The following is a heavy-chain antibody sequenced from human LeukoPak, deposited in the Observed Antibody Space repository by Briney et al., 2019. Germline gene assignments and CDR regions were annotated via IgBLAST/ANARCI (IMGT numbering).Heavy chain of an antibody. CDR2: ISAYNGNT. V-gene: IGHV1-18*01. Sequence: VASVKVSCKASGYTFTSYDISWVRQAPGQGLEWMGWISAYNGNTNYAQKLQGRVTMTTDTSTSTAYMELRSLRSDDTAVYYCARGSSGWYTQSAFVIWGQGTMVTVSS. CDR1: GYTFTSYD. CDR3: ARGSSGWYTQSAFVI. J-gene: IGHJ3*02. D-gene: IGHD6-19*01.